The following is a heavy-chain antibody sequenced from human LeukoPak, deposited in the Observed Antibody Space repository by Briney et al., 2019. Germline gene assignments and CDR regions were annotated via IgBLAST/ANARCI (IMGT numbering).Heavy chain of an antibody. D-gene: IGHD6-19*01. J-gene: IGHJ4*02. V-gene: IGHV4-59*08. Sequence: KTSETLSLTCTVSGGSVSGYYWSWIRQPPGKGLEWIGYIYYSGSTDYNPSLKSRVTISSDTSKNQFSLKLSSVTAADTAVYYCARRGYSSGYYYLDYWGQGTLVAVSP. CDR1: GGSVSGYY. CDR3: ARRGYSSGYYYLDY. CDR2: IYYSGST.